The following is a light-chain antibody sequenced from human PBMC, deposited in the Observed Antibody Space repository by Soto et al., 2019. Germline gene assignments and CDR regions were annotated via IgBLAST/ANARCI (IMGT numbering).Light chain of an antibody. V-gene: IGLV2-23*01. CDR2: EAT. J-gene: IGLJ3*02. Sequence: QSALTQPASVSGSPGQSITISCTGTRSDVGTYNLVSWYQQLPGKAPELIIYEATKRPSGVSNRFSGSTSGNTASLTLSWLQAEDEANYYCCSYAGSGTWVFGGGTKLTVL. CDR1: RSDVGTYNL. CDR3: CSYAGSGTWV.